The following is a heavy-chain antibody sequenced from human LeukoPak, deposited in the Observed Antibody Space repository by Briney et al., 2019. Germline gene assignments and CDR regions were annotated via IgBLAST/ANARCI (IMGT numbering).Heavy chain of an antibody. V-gene: IGHV4-59*08. CDR3: ARHRNYFFDY. CDR2: IYYSGST. J-gene: IGHJ4*02. D-gene: IGHD1-1*01. Sequence: PSETLSLTCTVSGGSISSYYWSWIRQPPGKRLGWIGYIYYSGSTNYNPSLKSRVTISVDTSKNQFSLKLSSVTAADTAVYYCARHRNYFFDYWGQGTLVTASS. CDR1: GGSISSYY.